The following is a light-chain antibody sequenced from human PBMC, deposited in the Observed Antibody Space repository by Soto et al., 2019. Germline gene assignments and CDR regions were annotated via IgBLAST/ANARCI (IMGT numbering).Light chain of an antibody. Sequence: DIQMTQSPSSLSASVGDRVTIACRASQSIGGYLNWYQQKPGKAPKLLIFNAASLQSGVPSRFSGSGSGTDFTLTISSLQPEDFATYYCQQSYTIPITFGGGTKVE. CDR2: NAA. CDR1: QSIGGY. V-gene: IGKV1-39*01. CDR3: QQSYTIPIT. J-gene: IGKJ4*01.